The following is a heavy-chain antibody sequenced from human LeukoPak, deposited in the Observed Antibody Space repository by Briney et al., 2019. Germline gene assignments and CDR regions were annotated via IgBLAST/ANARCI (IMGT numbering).Heavy chain of an antibody. J-gene: IGHJ4*02. D-gene: IGHD3-10*01. Sequence: GRSLRLSCAASGFAFSGYGMYWGRQAPGKGLEWVAVISYDGSNDYYGDSVKGRFTISRDNSKNMLFLQMNSLTAEDTAVYYCAKGVPPLYWGQGTLVTVSS. CDR1: GFAFSGYG. CDR2: ISYDGSND. CDR3: AKGVPPLY. V-gene: IGHV3-30*18.